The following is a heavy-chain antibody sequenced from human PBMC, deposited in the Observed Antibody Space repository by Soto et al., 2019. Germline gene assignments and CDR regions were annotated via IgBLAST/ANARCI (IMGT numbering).Heavy chain of an antibody. CDR1: GFSLTSPGMC. CDR3: ARSIRGPRRFDGMDV. CDR2: IERDDDDK. J-gene: IGHJ6*02. D-gene: IGHD3-10*01. Sequence: SGPTLVNPTETLTLTCTFSGFSLTSPGMCVSWIRQPPGKALEWLALIERDDDDKYYSTSLKTRLTISKDTRKNQVVLTMANMDPADTGTYYCARSIRGPRRFDGMDVWGQGTTVTVSS. V-gene: IGHV2-70*13.